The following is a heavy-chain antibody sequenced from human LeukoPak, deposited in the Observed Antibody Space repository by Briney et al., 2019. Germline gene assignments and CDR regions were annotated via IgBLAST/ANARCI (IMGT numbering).Heavy chain of an antibody. J-gene: IGHJ4*02. CDR1: GFTFSTYT. CDR3: AKVTYGSGTYGAFDS. D-gene: IGHD3-10*01. CDR2: ISGSGGST. Sequence: GGSLRLSCAASGFTFSTYTMTWVRQAPGKGLEWVSAISGSGGSTYYADSVKGRFTISRDNSKNTLYLQMNSLRAEDTAVYYCAKVTYGSGTYGAFDSWGQGTLVTVSS. V-gene: IGHV3-23*01.